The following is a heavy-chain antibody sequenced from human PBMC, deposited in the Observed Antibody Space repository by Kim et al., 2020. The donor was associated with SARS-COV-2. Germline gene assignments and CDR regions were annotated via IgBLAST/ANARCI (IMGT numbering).Heavy chain of an antibody. V-gene: IGHV3-49*03. D-gene: IGHD3-22*01. CDR1: GFTFGDYA. Sequence: GGSLRLSCTASGFTFGDYAMSWFRQAPGKGLEWVGFIRSKAYGGTTEYAASVKGRFTISRDDSKSIAYLQMNSLKTEDTAVYYCTRDYYDSSGYPRPFDYWGQGTLVTVSS. CDR3: TRDYYDSSGYPRPFDY. J-gene: IGHJ4*02. CDR2: IRSKAYGGTT.